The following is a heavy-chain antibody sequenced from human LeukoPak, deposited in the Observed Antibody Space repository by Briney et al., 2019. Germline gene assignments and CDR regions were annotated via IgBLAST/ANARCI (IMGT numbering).Heavy chain of an antibody. CDR3: AKDHCSRTNCYAGPDY. V-gene: IGHV3-23*01. Sequence: PGGSLRLSCAASGFTFSSYAMNWVRQAPGKGPEWVSGLIRGGGTTHYADSVKGRFTISSDYSSNTLYLQMNSLRPEDTALYYCAKDHCSRTNCYAGPDYWGQGTLVTVSS. J-gene: IGHJ4*02. D-gene: IGHD2-2*01. CDR2: LIRGGGTT. CDR1: GFTFSSYA.